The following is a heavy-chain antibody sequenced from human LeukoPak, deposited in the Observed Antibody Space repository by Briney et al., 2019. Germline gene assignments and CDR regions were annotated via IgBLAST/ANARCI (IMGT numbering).Heavy chain of an antibody. CDR1: GFTFSSYSSYA. D-gene: IGHD1-1*01. CDR2: IYSGGST. J-gene: IGHJ4*02. CDR3: ASGPGREKTKVDDY. V-gene: IGHV3-53*01. Sequence: PGGSLRLSCAASGFTFSSYSSYAMSWVRQAPGKGLEWVSVIYSGGSTYYADSVKGRFTISRDNSKNTLYLQMNSLRAEDTAVYYCASGPGREKTKVDDYWGQGTLVTVSS.